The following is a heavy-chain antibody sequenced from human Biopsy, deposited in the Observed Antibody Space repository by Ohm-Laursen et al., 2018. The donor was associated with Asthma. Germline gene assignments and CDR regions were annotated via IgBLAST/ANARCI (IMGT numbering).Heavy chain of an antibody. D-gene: IGHD3-22*01. CDR1: GFTFSDYY. CDR3: ARGDSSNWSHYYFDY. V-gene: IGHV3-11*01. J-gene: IGHJ4*02. CDR2: INGKSNSI. Sequence: GSLRLSCAAFGFTFSDYYMSWIRQAPGKGLEWISYINGKSNSIEYADSVKGRFTISRDNAKNSLYLQMNSLRAEDTAVYYCARGDSSNWSHYYFDYWGQGTLVTVSS.